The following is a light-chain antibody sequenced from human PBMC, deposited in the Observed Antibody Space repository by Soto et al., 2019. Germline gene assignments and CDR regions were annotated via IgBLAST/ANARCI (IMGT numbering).Light chain of an antibody. J-gene: IGKJ1*01. CDR2: GAT. Sequence: TQFAATFSVTQAERVTLACRASQRVXSNLAWYKSKPGQAPRIIAXGATTRANGIPARFSGSGSGKEFTLNLSSMLSQDLEGSYCQHYKDRDPETFGQGTKVDIK. V-gene: IGKV3-15*01. CDR1: QRVXSN. CDR3: QHYKDRDPET.